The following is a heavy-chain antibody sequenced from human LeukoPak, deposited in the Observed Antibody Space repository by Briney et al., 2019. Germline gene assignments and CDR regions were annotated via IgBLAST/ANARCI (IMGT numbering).Heavy chain of an antibody. Sequence: SETLSLTCAVYGGSLSGYYWSWIRQPPGKGLEWIGEINHSGSTNYNPSLKGQVTISVDTSENQFSLKLSSVTAADTAVYYCARGVPYYFDYWGQGTLVTVSS. CDR3: ARGVPYYFDY. V-gene: IGHV4-34*01. CDR1: GGSLSGYY. D-gene: IGHD2-2*01. J-gene: IGHJ4*02. CDR2: INHSGST.